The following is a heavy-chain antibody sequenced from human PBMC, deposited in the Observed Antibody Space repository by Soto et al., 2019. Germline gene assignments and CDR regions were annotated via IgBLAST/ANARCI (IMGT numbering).Heavy chain of an antibody. CDR3: ARVGVEMATLGWFDP. Sequence: QVQLVQSGAEVKKPGSSVKVSCKASGGTFSSYAIRWVRQAPGQGLEWMGGIIPIFGTANYAQKFQGRVTSAADESTSTVYMELSSLRSEDTAVYYCARVGVEMATLGWFDPWGQGTLVTVSS. CDR1: GGTFSSYA. D-gene: IGHD5-12*01. J-gene: IGHJ5*02. V-gene: IGHV1-69*01. CDR2: IIPIFGTA.